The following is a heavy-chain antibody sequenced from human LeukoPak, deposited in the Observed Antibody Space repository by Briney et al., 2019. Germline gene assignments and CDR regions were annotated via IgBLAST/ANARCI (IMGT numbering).Heavy chain of an antibody. V-gene: IGHV3-53*01. CDR1: GFTVSNNR. CDR2: FYSGGDT. D-gene: IGHD3-3*02. J-gene: IGHJ2*01. CDR3: ARDSTGYWYFDL. Sequence: PGGSLRLSCAASGFTVSNNRLSWVRQAPGKGLEWVSVFYSGGDTHYADSVKGRFTISRDNSKNTLYLQMNSLRAEDTAVYYCARDSTGYWYFDLWGRGTLVSVSS.